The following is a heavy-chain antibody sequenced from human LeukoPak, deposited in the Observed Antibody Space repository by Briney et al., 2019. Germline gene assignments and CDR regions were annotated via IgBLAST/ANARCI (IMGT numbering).Heavy chain of an antibody. D-gene: IGHD6-19*01. V-gene: IGHV3-30*18. CDR2: ISYYGSNK. CDR1: GSTISSYD. J-gene: IGHJ6*02. Sequence: LRLSCAASGSTISSYDMHGVRQAPGKGLEWVAVISYYGSNKYYTASVKSRVTISRDTPKNTLYLQMNSLRAEDTAVYYCAKDRRGSSGWYHYYYGMDVWGQGTTVTVSS. CDR3: AKDRRGSSGWYHYYYGMDV.